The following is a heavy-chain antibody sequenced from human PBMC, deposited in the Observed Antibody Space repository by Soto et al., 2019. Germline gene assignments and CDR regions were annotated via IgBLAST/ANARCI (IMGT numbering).Heavy chain of an antibody. D-gene: IGHD2-2*01. J-gene: IGHJ5*02. CDR1: GGSFSGYY. CDR3: ARGGYCSSTSCSNGGWFDP. CDR2: INHSGST. V-gene: IGHV4-34*01. Sequence: SETLSLTCAVYGGSFSGYYWSWIRQPPGKGLEWIGEINHSGSTNYNPSLKSRVTISVDTSKNQFSLKLSSVTAAGTAVYYCARGGYCSSTSCSNGGWFDPWGQGTLVTVSS.